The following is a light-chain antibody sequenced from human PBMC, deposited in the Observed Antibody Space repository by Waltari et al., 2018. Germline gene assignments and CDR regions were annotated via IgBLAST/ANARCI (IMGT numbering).Light chain of an antibody. CDR2: GAS. Sequence: RASQSLNNNYLAWYQQKPGQAPRLLIYGASSRATGIPDRFSGSGSGTDFTLTISRLEPEDFAVYYCHQYENSPFTFGQGTRLEIK. J-gene: IGKJ5*01. CDR3: HQYENSPFT. V-gene: IGKV3-20*01. CDR1: QSLNNNY.